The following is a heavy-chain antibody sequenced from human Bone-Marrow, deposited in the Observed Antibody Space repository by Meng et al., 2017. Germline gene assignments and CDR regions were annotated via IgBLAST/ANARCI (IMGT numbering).Heavy chain of an antibody. CDR1: GGTFSSYA. V-gene: IGHV1-69*13. J-gene: IGHJ4*02. CDR3: ASGSGTAMVTFDY. CDR2: IIPILGTA. D-gene: IGHD5-18*01. Sequence: SVKVSCKASGGTFSSYAISWVRQAPGHRLEWMGGIIPILGTANYAQKFQGRVTITADESTSTAYMELSSLRSEDTAVYYCASGSGTAMVTFDYWGQGTLVTVSS.